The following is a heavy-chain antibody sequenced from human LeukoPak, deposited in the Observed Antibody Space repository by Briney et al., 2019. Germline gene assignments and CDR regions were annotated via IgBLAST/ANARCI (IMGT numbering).Heavy chain of an antibody. CDR1: GGSISSGDYY. Sequence: SETLSLTCTVSGGSISSGDYYWSWIRQPPGKGLEWIGYIYYSGSTYYNPSLKSRVTISVDTSKNQFSLKLSSVTAADTAVYYCATGGVIVYAVDYWGQGTLVTVSS. J-gene: IGHJ4*02. V-gene: IGHV4-30-4*08. D-gene: IGHD2-8*01. CDR2: IYYSGST. CDR3: ATGGVIVYAVDY.